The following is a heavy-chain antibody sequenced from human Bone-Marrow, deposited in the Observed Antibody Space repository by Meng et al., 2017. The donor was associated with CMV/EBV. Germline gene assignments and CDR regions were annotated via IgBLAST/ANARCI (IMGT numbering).Heavy chain of an antibody. CDR3: ETRINLSY. J-gene: IGHJ4*02. D-gene: IGHD3-3*02. V-gene: IGHV3-21*01. CDR1: GFTFSAYT. CDR2: ISSGSNYV. Sequence: GGSLRLSCAASGFTFSAYTMNWVRQAPGKGLEWISSISSGSNYVNYTDSLKGRFTISRDNAKNSLYLQMHSLRVEDTAVYYCETRINLSYWGQGTLVTVSS.